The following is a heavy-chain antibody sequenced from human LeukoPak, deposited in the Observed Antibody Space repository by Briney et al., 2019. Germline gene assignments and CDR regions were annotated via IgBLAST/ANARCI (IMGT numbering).Heavy chain of an antibody. J-gene: IGHJ6*02. V-gene: IGHV1-8*01. Sequence: GASVKVSCKASGYTFTSYDINWVRQATGQGLEWLGWMHPKSGSTGYAQKVLGRVTMTTNTSISTAYMELSSLRSEDSAVCYCARRAAIPYSYYALDVWGQGTTVIVSS. CDR1: GYTFTSYD. CDR3: ARRAAIPYSYYALDV. D-gene: IGHD2-2*02. CDR2: MHPKSGST.